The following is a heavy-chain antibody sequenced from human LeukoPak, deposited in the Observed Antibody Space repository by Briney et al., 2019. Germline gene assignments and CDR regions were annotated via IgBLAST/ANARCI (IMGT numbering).Heavy chain of an antibody. CDR1: GYTFTSYA. J-gene: IGHJ6*04. CDR2: INAGNGNT. D-gene: IGHD3-10*01. Sequence: ASVKVSCKASGYTFTSYAMHWVRQPPGRRLEWMGWINAGNGNTKYSHKFQARVTIARDTSASTGYMELSSLRSEDTAVYYCARDLEVRGTMDVWGKGTTVTVSS. V-gene: IGHV1-3*01. CDR3: ARDLEVRGTMDV.